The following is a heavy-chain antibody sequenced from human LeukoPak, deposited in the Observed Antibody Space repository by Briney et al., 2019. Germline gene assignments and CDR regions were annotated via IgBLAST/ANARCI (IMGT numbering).Heavy chain of an antibody. V-gene: IGHV3-21*01. J-gene: IGHJ4*02. D-gene: IGHD3-22*01. CDR3: ARLRYDTSGYYYHFDY. CDR1: GFTFSSYS. Sequence: PGGSLRLSCAAPGFTFSSYSMNWVRQAPGKGLEWVSSISSSSYIYYADSVKGRFTISRDNAKNSLYLQMNSLRAEDTAVYYCARLRYDTSGYYYHFDYWGQGTLVTVSS. CDR2: ISSSSYI.